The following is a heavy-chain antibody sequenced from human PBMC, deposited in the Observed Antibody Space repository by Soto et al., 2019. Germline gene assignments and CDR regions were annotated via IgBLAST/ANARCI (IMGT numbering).Heavy chain of an antibody. V-gene: IGHV1-3*01. CDR3: ARLPFLPFSSSWPYYYYGMDV. Sequence: QVQLVQSGAEVKKPGASVKVSCKASGYTFTSYAMHWVRQAPGQRLEWMGWINAGNGNTKYSQKFQGRVTITRDTSASTAYMELSSLRSEDTAVYYCARLPFLPFSSSWPYYYYGMDVWGQGTTVTVSS. CDR1: GYTFTSYA. J-gene: IGHJ6*02. D-gene: IGHD6-13*01. CDR2: INAGNGNT.